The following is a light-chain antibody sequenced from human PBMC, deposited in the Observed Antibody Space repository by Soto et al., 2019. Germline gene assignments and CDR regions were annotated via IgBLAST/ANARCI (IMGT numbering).Light chain of an antibody. Sequence: QSALTQAASVSGSPGQSIAIPCTGSGRDVGAYNYVSWYQQHPGKAPKLIIYGVSHRPSGVSTRFSASRSAYTALLTISGLQAEDEADYYCSSFTTTYFYVFGPGTKLTVL. V-gene: IGLV2-14*01. CDR2: GVS. J-gene: IGLJ1*01. CDR1: GRDVGAYNY. CDR3: SSFTTTYFYV.